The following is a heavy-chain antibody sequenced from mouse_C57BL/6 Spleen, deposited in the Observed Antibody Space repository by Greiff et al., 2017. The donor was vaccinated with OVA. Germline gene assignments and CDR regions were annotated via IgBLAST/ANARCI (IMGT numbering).Heavy chain of an antibody. CDR2: IDPSDSYT. V-gene: IGHV1-50*01. Sequence: VQLQQPGAELVKPGASVKLSCKASGYTFTSYWMQWVKQRPGQGLEWIGEIDPSDSYTNYNQKFKGKATLTVDTSSSTAYMQLSSLTSEDSAVYCCARNSNYEAYWGQGTLVTVSA. CDR1: GYTFTSYW. D-gene: IGHD2-5*01. J-gene: IGHJ3*01. CDR3: ARNSNYEAY.